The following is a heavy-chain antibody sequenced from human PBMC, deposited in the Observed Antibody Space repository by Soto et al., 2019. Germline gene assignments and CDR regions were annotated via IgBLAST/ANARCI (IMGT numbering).Heavy chain of an antibody. D-gene: IGHD6-13*01. CDR3: ARYRFSRSWSKFDY. CDR2: IYYNGTT. CDR1: GVSISSAAYH. Sequence: SETLSLTCTVSGVSISSAAYHWSWIRQHPGKGLEWIGFIYYNGTTSYKPSLQSRISISLDTSKSQFYLALTSVTAADTPVYSCARYRFSRSWSKFDYLGQGTLVTVSS. J-gene: IGHJ4*02. V-gene: IGHV4-31*03.